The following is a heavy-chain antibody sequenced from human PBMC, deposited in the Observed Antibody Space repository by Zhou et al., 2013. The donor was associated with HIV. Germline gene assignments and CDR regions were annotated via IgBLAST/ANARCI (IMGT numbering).Heavy chain of an antibody. D-gene: IGHD2-15*01. Sequence: QIQLVQSGAEVKKPGASVKVSCKTSGYTFTSYAISWVRQAPGQGLEWMGWVNPKGDTKYAQKFQGRVTMTRDASINTANMELISLRFDDTAVYYCVAEQVADVFNIWGQGTMVSVSS. CDR3: VAEQVADVFNI. V-gene: IGHV1-2*02. J-gene: IGHJ3*02. CDR2: VNPKGDT. CDR1: GYTFTSYA.